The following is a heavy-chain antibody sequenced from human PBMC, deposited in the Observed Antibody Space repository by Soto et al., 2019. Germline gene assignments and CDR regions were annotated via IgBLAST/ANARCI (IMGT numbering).Heavy chain of an antibody. V-gene: IGHV4-38-2*01. CDR3: TRRGSSGTPVDY. CDR1: DYSISSGYY. J-gene: IGHJ4*02. D-gene: IGHD1-26*01. CDR2: IYHNGST. Sequence: SETLSLTCGVSDYSISSGYYWGWIWQPPGKGLEWIGNIYHNGSTHYNPALKSRVTISVDTSKNQFSLNLKSVAAADTAVYYCTRRGSSGTPVDYWGQGTLVTVSS.